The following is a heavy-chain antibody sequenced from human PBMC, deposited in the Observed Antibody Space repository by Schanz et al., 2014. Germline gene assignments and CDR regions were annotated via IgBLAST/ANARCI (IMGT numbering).Heavy chain of an antibody. CDR2: IIPILDKT. CDR3: ARDVPINDY. V-gene: IGHV1-69*08. CDR1: GGTFSSST. Sequence: QVQLVQSGAEVKKPGSSVKVSCKASGGTFSSSTLTWVRQAPGQGLEWMGRIIPILDKTNYAQKFQGRVTMTRDTSTSTVYMELRSLTSDDTAVYYCARDVPINDYWGQGILVTVSS. D-gene: IGHD2-2*01. J-gene: IGHJ4*02.